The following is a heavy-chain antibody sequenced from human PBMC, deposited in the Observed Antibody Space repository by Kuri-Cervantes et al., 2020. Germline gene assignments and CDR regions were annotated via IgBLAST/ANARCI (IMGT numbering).Heavy chain of an antibody. CDR3: AREAAVAGTDFDY. CDR2: IKQGGSEK. CDR1: GFTFSSYW. Sequence: GASLMISCAASGFTFSSYWMSWVRQAPGKGLEWVANIKQGGSEKYYVDSVKGRFNISRNNAKNALYLQINSLRAEDTAAYYCAREAAVAGTDFDYWGQGTLVTVSS. D-gene: IGHD6-19*01. J-gene: IGHJ4*02. V-gene: IGHV3-7*03.